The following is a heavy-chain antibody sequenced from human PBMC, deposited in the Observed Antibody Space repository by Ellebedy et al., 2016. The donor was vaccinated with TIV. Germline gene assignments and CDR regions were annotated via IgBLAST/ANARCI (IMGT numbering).Heavy chain of an antibody. J-gene: IGHJ5*02. Sequence: SVKVSXKASGGTFSSYAISWVRQAPGQGLEWMGGIIPIFGTANYAQKFQGRVTITADESTSTAYMELSSLRSEDTAVYYCARAVTTYLGPNTLRVGEFDPWGQGTLVTVSS. D-gene: IGHD4-11*01. CDR1: GGTFSSYA. V-gene: IGHV1-69*13. CDR3: ARAVTTYLGPNTLRVGEFDP. CDR2: IIPIFGTA.